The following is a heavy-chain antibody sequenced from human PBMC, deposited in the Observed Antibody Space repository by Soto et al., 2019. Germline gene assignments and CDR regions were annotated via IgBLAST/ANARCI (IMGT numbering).Heavy chain of an antibody. CDR3: ATSPEITMIVPRDY. CDR2: ISGSGGST. D-gene: IGHD3-22*01. J-gene: IGHJ4*02. Sequence: GGSLRLSCAASGFTFSSYAMSWVRQAPGKGLEWVSAISGSGGSTYYADSAKGRFTISRDNSKNTLYLQMNSLRAEDTAVYYCATSPEITMIVPRDYWGQGTLVTVSS. CDR1: GFTFSSYA. V-gene: IGHV3-23*01.